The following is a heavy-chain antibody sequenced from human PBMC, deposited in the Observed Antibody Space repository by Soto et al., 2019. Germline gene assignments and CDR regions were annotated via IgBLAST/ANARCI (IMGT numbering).Heavy chain of an antibody. D-gene: IGHD3-10*01. CDR1: GFTFSSYG. CDR2: IWYDGSNK. CDR3: ARVLLWFGELLYGGMDV. J-gene: IGHJ6*02. Sequence: QVQLVESGGGVVQPGRSLRLSCAASGFTFSSYGMHWVRQAPGNGLEWVAVIWYDGSNKYYADSVKGRFTISRDNSKNTLYLQMNSLRAEATAVYYCARVLLWFGELLYGGMDVWGQGTTVTVSS. V-gene: IGHV3-33*01.